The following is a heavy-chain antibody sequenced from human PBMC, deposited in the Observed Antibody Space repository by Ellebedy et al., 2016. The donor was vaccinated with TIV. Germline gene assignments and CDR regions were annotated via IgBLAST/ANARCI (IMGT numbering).Heavy chain of an antibody. V-gene: IGHV3-48*01. Sequence: GESLKISXAASGFTFSSYSMNWVRQAPGKGLEWVSSISSSSTIYYADSVKGRFTISRDNAKNSLYLQMNSLRAEDTAVYYCARDRGVGATYYYYYYYMDVWGKGTTVTVSS. CDR1: GFTFSSYS. CDR3: ARDRGVGATYYYYYYYMDV. J-gene: IGHJ6*03. D-gene: IGHD1-26*01. CDR2: ISSSSTI.